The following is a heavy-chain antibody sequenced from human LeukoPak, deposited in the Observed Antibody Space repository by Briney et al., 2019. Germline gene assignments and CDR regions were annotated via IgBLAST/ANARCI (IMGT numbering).Heavy chain of an antibody. CDR2: INPNSGGT. D-gene: IGHD6-19*01. J-gene: IGHJ5*02. Sequence: ASVKVSCKASRYTFTCYYMHWVRQAPGQGLEWMGWINPNSGGTNYAQKFQGRVTMTRDTSISTAYMELSRLRSDDTAVYYCARMSSGWEFIWFDPWGQGTLVTVSS. CDR1: RYTFTCYY. V-gene: IGHV1-2*02. CDR3: ARMSSGWEFIWFDP.